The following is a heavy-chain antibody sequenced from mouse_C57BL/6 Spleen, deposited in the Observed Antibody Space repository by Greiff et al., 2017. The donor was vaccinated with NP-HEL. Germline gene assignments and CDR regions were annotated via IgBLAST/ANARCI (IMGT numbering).Heavy chain of an antibody. CDR1: GYTFTSYW. D-gene: IGHD1-1*01. CDR3: ARFTTVVARGYAMDY. Sequence: QVQLQSGAELVKPGASVKLSCKASGYTFTSYWMQWVKQRPGQGLEWIGEIDPSDSYTNYNQKFKGKATLTVDTSSSTAYMQLSSLTSEDSAVYYCARFTTVVARGYAMDYWGQGTSVTVSS. CDR2: IDPSDSYT. V-gene: IGHV1-50*01. J-gene: IGHJ4*01.